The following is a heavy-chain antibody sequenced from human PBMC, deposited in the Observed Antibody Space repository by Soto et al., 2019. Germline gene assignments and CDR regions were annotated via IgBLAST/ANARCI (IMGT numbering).Heavy chain of an antibody. J-gene: IGHJ4*02. CDR1: GVTFSNVW. V-gene: IGHV3-15*01. D-gene: IGHD1-26*01. Sequence: GGSLRLSCAASGVTFSNVWMSWVRRAPGKGLEWVGRVKSKSDGATTDYAAPVKGRFTVSRDDSQNTLSLQMDSLKIEDTAVYFCTTAAGGMWGADYWGQGTPVTVSS. CDR3: TTAAGGMWGADY. CDR2: VKSKSDGATT.